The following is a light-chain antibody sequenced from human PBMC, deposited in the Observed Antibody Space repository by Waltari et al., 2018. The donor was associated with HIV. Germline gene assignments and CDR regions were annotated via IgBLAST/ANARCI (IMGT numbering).Light chain of an antibody. CDR1: QNVDSW. Sequence: IQMTQSPSILSASVVSRVSITCRASQNVDSWLAWYQQRTGRAPKLLIYKASTLEYGVPARFSGSGSGTDFPLTISSLQPDDFATYYCQQYNSDFYTFGQGTRLDLK. J-gene: IGKJ2*01. V-gene: IGKV1-5*03. CDR2: KAS. CDR3: QQYNSDFYT.